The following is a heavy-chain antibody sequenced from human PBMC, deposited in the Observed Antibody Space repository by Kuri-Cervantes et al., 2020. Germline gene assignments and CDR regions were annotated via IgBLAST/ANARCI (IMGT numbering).Heavy chain of an antibody. J-gene: IGHJ4*02. CDR1: GFTFSGSA. CDR2: IYPGDSDT. CDR3: ARRYYDILTGYRFDY. V-gene: IGHV5-51*01. Sequence: GESLKISCAASGFTFSGSAMHWVRQASGKGLEWMGIIYPGDSDTRYSPSFQGQVTISADKSISTAYLQWSSLKASDTAMYYCARRYYDILTGYRFDYWGQGTLVTVSS. D-gene: IGHD3-9*01.